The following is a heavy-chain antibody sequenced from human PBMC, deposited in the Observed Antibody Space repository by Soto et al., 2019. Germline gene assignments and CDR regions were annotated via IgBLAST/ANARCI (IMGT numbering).Heavy chain of an antibody. Sequence: GKASGYTFTIYGISWVRQAPGQGLEWMGWISAYNGNTNYAQKLQGRVTMTTDTSTSTAYMGLRSLRSDDTAVYYCARTFGRRDWYFDLWGSGTLVTISS. D-gene: IGHD3-10*01. J-gene: IGHJ2*01. CDR2: ISAYNGNT. CDR3: ARTFGRRDWYFDL. CDR1: GYTFTIYG. V-gene: IGHV1-18*01.